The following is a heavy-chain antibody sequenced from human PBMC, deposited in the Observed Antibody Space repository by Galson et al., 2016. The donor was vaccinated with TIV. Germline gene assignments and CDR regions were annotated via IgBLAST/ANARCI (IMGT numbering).Heavy chain of an antibody. D-gene: IGHD4-17*01. CDR2: INTKSGDT. Sequence: SVKVSCKASGYSFTNYGIAWVRQAPGQGLEWMGWINTKSGDTSYAQKLKDWVNMTRDMSMSTVYMELSRLRSDDTAVYYCARIVYGSSSLDVWGQGTTVTVSS. V-gene: IGHV1-2*04. CDR1: GYSFTNYG. J-gene: IGHJ6*02. CDR3: ARIVYGSSSLDV.